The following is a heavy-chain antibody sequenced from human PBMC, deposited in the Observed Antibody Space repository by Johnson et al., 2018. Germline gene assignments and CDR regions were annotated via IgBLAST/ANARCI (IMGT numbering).Heavy chain of an antibody. D-gene: IGHD1-26*01. CDR2: ISYDGSNK. V-gene: IGHV3-30*18. J-gene: IGHJ1*01. CDR3: AKDLRRFATTFAEFLQH. CDR1: GFTFSSYG. Sequence: QVQLVESGGGVVQPGRSLRLSCAASGFTFSSYGMHWVRQAPGKGLEWVAVISYDGSNKYYADSVKGRFTISRANSKKTLYLKMNSLRAEDTAVYYCAKDLRRFATTFAEFLQHWGQGTLVTVSS.